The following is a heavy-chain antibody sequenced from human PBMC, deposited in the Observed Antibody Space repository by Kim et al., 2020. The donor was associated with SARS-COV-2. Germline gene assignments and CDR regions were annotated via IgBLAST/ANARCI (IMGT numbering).Heavy chain of an antibody. CDR3: ARLTYSGSYAVSYYGMDV. D-gene: IGHD1-26*01. Sequence: SETLSLTCTVSGGSISSSSYYWGWIRQPPGKGLEWIGSIYYSGSTYYNPSLKSRVTISVDTSKNQFSLKLSSVTAADTAVYYCARLTYSGSYAVSYYGMDVWGQGTTVTVSS. CDR2: IYYSGST. CDR1: GGSISSSSYY. V-gene: IGHV4-39*01. J-gene: IGHJ6*02.